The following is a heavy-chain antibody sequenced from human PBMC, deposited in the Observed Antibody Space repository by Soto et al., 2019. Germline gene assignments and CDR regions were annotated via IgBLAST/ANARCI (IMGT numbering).Heavy chain of an antibody. J-gene: IGHJ5*02. D-gene: IGHD6-19*01. V-gene: IGHV3-23*01. CDR3: AKYFKAGQWLVPNWFDP. Sequence: GGSLRLSCAASGFTFSSYAMSWVRQAPGKGLEWVSAISGSGGSTYYADSVKGRFTISRDNSKNTLYLQMNSLRAEDTAVYYCAKYFKAGQWLVPNWFDPWGQGTLVTVSS. CDR1: GFTFSSYA. CDR2: ISGSGGST.